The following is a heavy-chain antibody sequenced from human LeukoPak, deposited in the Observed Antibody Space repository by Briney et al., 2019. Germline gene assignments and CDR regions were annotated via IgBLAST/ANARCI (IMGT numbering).Heavy chain of an antibody. J-gene: IGHJ4*02. CDR2: IISIFGSA. D-gene: IGHD3-22*01. CDR1: GGTFSSYA. V-gene: IGHV1-69*01. Sequence: ASVKVSCKASGGTFSSYAISWVRQAPGQGLEWMGGIISIFGSANYAQKFQGRVTITADESTSTAYMELSSLRSEDTAVYYCNLKGSEDYYDSSGYYYYFDYWGQGTLVTVSS. CDR3: NLKGSEDYYDSSGYYYYFDY.